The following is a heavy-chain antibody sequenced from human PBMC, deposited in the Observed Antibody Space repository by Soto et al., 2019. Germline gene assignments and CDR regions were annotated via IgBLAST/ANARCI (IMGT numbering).Heavy chain of an antibody. D-gene: IGHD3-22*01. Sequence: SETLSLTCTVSGGSISSYYWSWIRQPPGKGLEWIGYIYYSGSTNYNPSLKSRVTISVDTSKNQFSLKLSSVTAADTAVYYCARRKLHYYDSSGYSTTDYGMDVWGQGTTVTVSS. CDR3: ARRKLHYYDSSGYSTTDYGMDV. J-gene: IGHJ6*02. CDR2: IYYSGST. CDR1: GGSISSYY. V-gene: IGHV4-59*08.